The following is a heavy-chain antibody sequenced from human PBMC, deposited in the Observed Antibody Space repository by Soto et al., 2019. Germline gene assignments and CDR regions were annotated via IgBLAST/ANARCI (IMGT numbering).Heavy chain of an antibody. J-gene: IGHJ3*02. V-gene: IGHV1-69*13. CDR2: IIPIFGTA. Sequence: RASVKVSCKASGGTFSSYAISWVRQAPGQGLEWMGGIIPIFGTANYAQKFQGRVTITADESTSTAYMELSSLRSEDTAVYYCARDGTLDYYDRSYDAFDIWGQGTMLTVSS. D-gene: IGHD3-22*01. CDR3: ARDGTLDYYDRSYDAFDI. CDR1: GGTFSSYA.